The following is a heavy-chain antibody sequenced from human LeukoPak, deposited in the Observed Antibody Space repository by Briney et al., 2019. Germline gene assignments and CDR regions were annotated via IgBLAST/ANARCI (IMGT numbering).Heavy chain of an antibody. D-gene: IGHD6-13*01. J-gene: IGHJ3*02. Sequence: GGSLRLSCAASGFTFSSYGMSWVRQAPGKGLEWVSAITATSSSTHDADSVQGRFTISRDNSKNTLYLQMNSLRAEDTAVYYCARAFRSIAAAGSYDAFDIWGQGTMVTVSS. CDR2: ITATSSST. CDR1: GFTFSSYG. CDR3: ARAFRSIAAAGSYDAFDI. V-gene: IGHV3-23*01.